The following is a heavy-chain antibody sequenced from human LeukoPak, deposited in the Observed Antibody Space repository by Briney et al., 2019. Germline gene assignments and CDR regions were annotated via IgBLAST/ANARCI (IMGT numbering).Heavy chain of an antibody. Sequence: SETLSLTCTVSGGSISSGDYYWRWIRQPPGKGLEWIGYLYYSGGTYYNPSLKCRVTISVDTSKNQFSLKLSSVTAADTAVYYCAREGGRDSSGLTHFDYWGQGTLVTVSS. V-gene: IGHV4-30-4*01. J-gene: IGHJ4*02. CDR3: AREGGRDSSGLTHFDY. CDR2: LYYSGGT. D-gene: IGHD6-19*01. CDR1: GGSISSGDYY.